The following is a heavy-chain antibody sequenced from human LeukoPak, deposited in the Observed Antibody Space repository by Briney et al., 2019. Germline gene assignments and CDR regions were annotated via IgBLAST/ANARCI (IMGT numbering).Heavy chain of an antibody. D-gene: IGHD2-15*01. CDR3: ARCPRGYCSGGSCYSQRAPWFDP. Sequence: SETLSLTCTVSGGSISSGSYYWSWIRQPPGKGLEWIGEINHSGSTNYNPSLKSRVTISVDTSKNQFSLKLSSVTAADTAVYYCARCPRGYCSGGSCYSQRAPWFDPWGQGTLVTVSS. CDR1: GGSISSGSYY. CDR2: INHSGST. J-gene: IGHJ5*02. V-gene: IGHV4-39*07.